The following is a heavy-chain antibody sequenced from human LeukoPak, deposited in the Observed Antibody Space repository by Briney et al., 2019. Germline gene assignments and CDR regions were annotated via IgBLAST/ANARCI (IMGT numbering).Heavy chain of an antibody. CDR3: ARSTIVGATYYFDY. CDR1: GGSISSGSYY. D-gene: IGHD1-26*01. V-gene: IGHV4-61*01. J-gene: IGHJ4*02. Sequence: PSETLSLTCTVSGGSISSGSYYWSWIRQPPGKGLEWIGYIYYSGSTNYNPSLKSRVTISVDTSKNQFSLKLSSVTAADTAVYYCARSTIVGATYYFDYWGQGTLVTVSS. CDR2: IYYSGST.